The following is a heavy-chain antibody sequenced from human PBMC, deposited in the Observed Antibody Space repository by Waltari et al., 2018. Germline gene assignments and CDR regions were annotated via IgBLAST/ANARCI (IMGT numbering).Heavy chain of an antibody. J-gene: IGHJ5*02. CDR3: ARSVRYPNWFDP. CDR2: ISSSSSYI. Sequence: EVQLVESGGGLVKPGGSLRLSCAASGFTVSSYSMNWVRQAPGKGLEWVSSISSSSSYIYYADSVKGRFTISRDNAKNSLYLQMNSLRAEDTAVYYCARSVRYPNWFDPWGQGTLVTVPS. CDR1: GFTVSSYS. V-gene: IGHV3-21*01. D-gene: IGHD3-10*01.